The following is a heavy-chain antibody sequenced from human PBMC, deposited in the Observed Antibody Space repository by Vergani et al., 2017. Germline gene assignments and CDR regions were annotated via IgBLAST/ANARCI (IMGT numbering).Heavy chain of an antibody. CDR1: GFTFSSYE. D-gene: IGHD2-2*02. Sequence: EVQLVESGGGLVQPGGSLRLSCAASGFTFSSYEMNWVRQAPGKGLEWVSYISSSGSTIYYADSVKGRFTISRDNAKNSLYLQMNSLRAEDTALYYCAKDVYVVPAAIEYWGQGTLVTVSS. V-gene: IGHV3-48*03. J-gene: IGHJ4*02. CDR3: AKDVYVVPAAIEY. CDR2: ISSSGSTI.